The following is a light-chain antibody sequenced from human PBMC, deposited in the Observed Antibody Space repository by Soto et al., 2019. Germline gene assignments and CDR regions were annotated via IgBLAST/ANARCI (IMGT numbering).Light chain of an antibody. CDR2: GAS. CDR1: QSVSSSY. J-gene: IGKJ2*01. V-gene: IGKV3-20*01. CDR3: QQYYTSPLT. Sequence: EIVLTQSPGTLSLSPGERATLSCRASQSVSSSYLVWFQQKRGQAPRLVIYGASSRVTGIPDRFSGSGSGTDFTLTISRLEAEDFAVYYCQQYYTSPLTFGQGTTLEIK.